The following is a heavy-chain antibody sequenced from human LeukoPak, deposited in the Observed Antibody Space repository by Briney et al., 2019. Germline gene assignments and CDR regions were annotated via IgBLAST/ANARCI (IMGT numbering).Heavy chain of an antibody. Sequence: GGSLRLSCAASGFTFSSYSMNWVRQAPGKGLEWVSSISSSSSYIYHADSMKGRFTISRDNAKNSLYLQMNSLRAEDTAVYYCARDGGDYYYRLFDYWGQGTLVTVSS. CDR3: ARDGGDYYYRLFDY. V-gene: IGHV3-21*01. CDR1: GFTFSSYS. D-gene: IGHD3-22*01. CDR2: ISSSSSYI. J-gene: IGHJ4*02.